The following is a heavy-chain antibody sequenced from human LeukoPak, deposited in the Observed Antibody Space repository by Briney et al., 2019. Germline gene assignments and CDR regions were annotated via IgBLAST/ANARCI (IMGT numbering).Heavy chain of an antibody. CDR1: GFTVSSNY. Sequence: GGSLRLSCAASGFTVSSNYMSWVRQAPGKGLEWVSVIYSGGSTYYADSVKGRFTISRDNSKNTLYLQMNSLRAEDTAVYYCAKLPGIAVAGTTADAFDIWGQGTMVTVSS. CDR3: AKLPGIAVAGTTADAFDI. D-gene: IGHD6-19*01. J-gene: IGHJ3*02. V-gene: IGHV3-53*05. CDR2: IYSGGST.